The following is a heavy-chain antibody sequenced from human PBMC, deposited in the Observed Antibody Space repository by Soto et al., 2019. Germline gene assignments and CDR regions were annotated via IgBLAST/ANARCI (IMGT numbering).Heavy chain of an antibody. J-gene: IGHJ4*02. Sequence: NPSETLSLTCTVSGDSVSSDNYYWTWIRQPPGKGLEWIGYIYSSGSTNYNPSLKSRVTISLDTSSNQFSLKLTSVTAADTAVYYCARDIRGSSRACDYWCQGTLCTGSS. CDR3: ARDIRGSSRACDY. V-gene: IGHV4-61*01. CDR1: GDSVSSDNYY. D-gene: IGHD6-13*01. CDR2: IYSSGST.